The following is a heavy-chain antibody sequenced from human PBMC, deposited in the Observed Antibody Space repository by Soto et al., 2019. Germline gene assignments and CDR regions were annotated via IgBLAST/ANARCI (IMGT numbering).Heavy chain of an antibody. CDR1: GYTFTTYG. Sequence: ASVKVSGKTSGYTFTTYGISWVRQAPGQGLQWMGWISPHNGQTNYAQNFQGRVTLTTDTSTNTAFMELRSLRSDDTAIYYCARDVDVLTTPPGDYWGQGTLVTVSS. D-gene: IGHD4-17*01. J-gene: IGHJ4*02. CDR3: ARDVDVLTTPPGDY. V-gene: IGHV1-18*04. CDR2: ISPHNGQT.